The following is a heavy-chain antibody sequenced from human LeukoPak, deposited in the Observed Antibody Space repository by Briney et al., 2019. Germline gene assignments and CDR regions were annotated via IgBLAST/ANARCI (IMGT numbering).Heavy chain of an antibody. J-gene: IGHJ4*02. D-gene: IGHD3-22*01. Sequence: PGGSLRLSCAASGFTFSSYGMHWVRQAPGKGLEWVAFIRYDGSNKYYADSVKGRFTISRDNSKNTLCLQMNSLRAEDTAVYYCAKAPLYYYDSSGYNDYWGQGTLVTVSS. CDR2: IRYDGSNK. CDR1: GFTFSSYG. CDR3: AKAPLYYYDSSGYNDY. V-gene: IGHV3-30*02.